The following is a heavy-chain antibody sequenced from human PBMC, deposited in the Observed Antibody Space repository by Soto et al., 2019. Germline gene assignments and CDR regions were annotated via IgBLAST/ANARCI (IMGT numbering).Heavy chain of an antibody. V-gene: IGHV4-4*07. J-gene: IGHJ5*02. CDR2: TSTSGTT. Sequence: SETLSLTCTVSGASISSYFWTWIRQPAGKGLDWIGRTSTSGTTNYNPSLKSRVTMSVDTSKNHFSLNLSSVTAADTAVYYCAREAGPDRWFDPWGQGTLVTVSS. CDR1: GASISSYF. D-gene: IGHD6-19*01. CDR3: AREAGPDRWFDP.